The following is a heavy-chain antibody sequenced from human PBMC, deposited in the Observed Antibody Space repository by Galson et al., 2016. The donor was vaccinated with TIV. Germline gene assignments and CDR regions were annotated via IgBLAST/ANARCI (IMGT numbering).Heavy chain of an antibody. CDR2: ISYDGSDQ. CDR1: GFTFSDYG. CDR3: AKDPRLYGDYFLHYFDY. Sequence: SLRLSCAASGFTFSDYGMHWVRQAPGKGLEWVADISYDGSDQYYAGSVKGRFTISRDNSKNALYLQMNSLRSDDTAMYYCAKDPRLYGDYFLHYFDYWGQGTLVTVSS. D-gene: IGHD4-17*01. V-gene: IGHV3-30*18. J-gene: IGHJ4*02.